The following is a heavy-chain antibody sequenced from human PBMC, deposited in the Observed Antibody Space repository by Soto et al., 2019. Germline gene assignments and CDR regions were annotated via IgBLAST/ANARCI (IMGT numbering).Heavy chain of an antibody. Sequence: PSETLSLTCAVSGGSISSSNWWSWVRQPPGKGLEWIGEIYHSGSTNYNPSLKSRVTISVDKSKNQFSLKLSSVTAADTAVYYCARGGDYDFWSGYYTGWFDPWGQGTLVTVSS. D-gene: IGHD3-3*01. CDR2: IYHSGST. J-gene: IGHJ5*02. CDR1: GGSISSSNW. CDR3: ARGGDYDFWSGYYTGWFDP. V-gene: IGHV4-4*02.